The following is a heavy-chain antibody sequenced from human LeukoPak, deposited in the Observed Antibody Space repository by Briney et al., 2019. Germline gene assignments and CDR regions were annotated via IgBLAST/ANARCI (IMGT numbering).Heavy chain of an antibody. V-gene: IGHV4-59*08. D-gene: IGHD4-23*01. Sequence: KSSETLSLTCAVSGGSISSYYWSWIRQPPGKGLEWIGYIHYRGSTNYNPSLKSRVTISVDTSKNKFSLKPSSVTAADTAVYFCARAGTRAGGAFDIWGQGTMVTVSS. CDR1: GGSISSYY. CDR2: IHYRGST. CDR3: ARAGTRAGGAFDI. J-gene: IGHJ3*02.